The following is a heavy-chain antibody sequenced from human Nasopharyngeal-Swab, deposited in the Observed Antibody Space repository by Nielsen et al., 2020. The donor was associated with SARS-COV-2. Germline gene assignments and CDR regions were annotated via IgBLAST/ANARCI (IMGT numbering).Heavy chain of an antibody. Sequence: GGSLRLSCAVSGFTFSSYAISWVRQAPGKGLEWVSAISGSGGSTYYADSVKGRFTISRDNSKNTLYLQMNSLRAEDTAVYYCAKDPRNTAMVNYFDYWGQGTLVTVSS. CDR1: GFTFSSYA. CDR2: ISGSGGST. D-gene: IGHD5-18*01. CDR3: AKDPRNTAMVNYFDY. J-gene: IGHJ4*02. V-gene: IGHV3-23*01.